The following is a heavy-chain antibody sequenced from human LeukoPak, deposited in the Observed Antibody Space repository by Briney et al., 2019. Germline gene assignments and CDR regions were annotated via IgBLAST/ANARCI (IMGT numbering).Heavy chain of an antibody. CDR2: IYYSGST. V-gene: IGHV4-38-2*02. J-gene: IGHJ4*02. Sequence: SETLSLTCTVSGYSISSGYYWGWIRQPPGKGLEWIGYIYYSGSTNYNPSLQSRVTISVDTSKNQFSLKLSSVTAADTAVYYCARLGSAAGFDYWGQGTLVTVSS. CDR1: GYSISSGYY. CDR3: ARLGSAAGFDY. D-gene: IGHD6-13*01.